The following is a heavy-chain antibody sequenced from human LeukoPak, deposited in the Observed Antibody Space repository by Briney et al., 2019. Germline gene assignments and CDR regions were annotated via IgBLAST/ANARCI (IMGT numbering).Heavy chain of an antibody. V-gene: IGHV4-30-4*01. J-gene: IGHJ4*02. Sequence: SETLSLTCTVSGGSISSGDYYWSRIRQPPGKGLEWIGYIYYSGSTYYNPSLKSRVTISVDTFKNQFSLKLSSVTAADTAVYYCARGRGVRELVFDYFDYWGQGTLVTVSS. CDR1: GGSISSGDYY. D-gene: IGHD1-26*01. CDR2: IYYSGST. CDR3: ARGRGVRELVFDYFDY.